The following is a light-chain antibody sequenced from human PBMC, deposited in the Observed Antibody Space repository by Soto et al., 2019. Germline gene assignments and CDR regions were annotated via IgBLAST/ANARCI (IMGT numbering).Light chain of an antibody. Sequence: SYELTQPPSVSVSPGQTASISCSGDKLGDKYASWYQQKPGQSPVLVIYQDNKRPSGIPERFSGSNSGNTATLTIGGTQAMDEADYYCQAWDSSTAIFGGGTKVTVL. J-gene: IGLJ2*01. CDR1: KLGDKY. V-gene: IGLV3-1*01. CDR2: QDN. CDR3: QAWDSSTAI.